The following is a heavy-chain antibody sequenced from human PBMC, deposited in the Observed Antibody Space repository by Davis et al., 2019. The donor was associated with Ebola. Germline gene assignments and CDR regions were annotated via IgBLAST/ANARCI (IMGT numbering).Heavy chain of an antibody. CDR1: GFTFSSYS. CDR3: AREVPDYDILTGYLGGDAFDI. D-gene: IGHD3-9*01. Sequence: GESLKISCAASGFTFSSYSMNWVRQAPGKGLEWVSSISSSSSYIYYADSVKGRFTISRDNAKNSLYLQMNSLRAEDTALYYCAREVPDYDILTGYLGGDAFDIWGQGTMVTVSS. CDR2: ISSSSSYI. V-gene: IGHV3-21*04. J-gene: IGHJ3*02.